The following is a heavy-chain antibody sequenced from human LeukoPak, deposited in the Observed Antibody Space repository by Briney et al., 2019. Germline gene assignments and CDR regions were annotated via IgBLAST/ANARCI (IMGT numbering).Heavy chain of an antibody. CDR1: GFTVSSNS. CDR2: IGGSGSTT. J-gene: IGHJ2*01. Sequence: GGSLRLSCTVSGFTVSSNSMSWVRQAPGKGLEWVSAIGGSGSTTYYADSVKGRFTISRDNSKNTLYLQMNSLRAEDTAVYYCAKDTASSWWYFDLWGRGTLVTVSS. D-gene: IGHD5-18*01. V-gene: IGHV3-23*01. CDR3: AKDTASSWWYFDL.